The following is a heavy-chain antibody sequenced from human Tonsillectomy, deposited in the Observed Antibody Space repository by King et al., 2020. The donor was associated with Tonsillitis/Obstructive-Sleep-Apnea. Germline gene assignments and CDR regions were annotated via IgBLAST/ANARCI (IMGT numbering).Heavy chain of an antibody. CDR3: TSLPKAVAVKGYPCYY. D-gene: IGHD6-19*01. V-gene: IGHV3-73*01. J-gene: IGHJ4*02. CDR1: GFTFSGYA. CDR2: IRSKANSYET. Sequence: QLVQSGGGLVQPGGSLKLSCAASGFTFSGYAMHWVRQASGKGLEWVGRIRSKANSYETAYAASVKGRFTISRDDSKNTAYLQMNSLKTEDTAVYDCTSLPKAVAVKGYPCYYWGQGTMVTVSS.